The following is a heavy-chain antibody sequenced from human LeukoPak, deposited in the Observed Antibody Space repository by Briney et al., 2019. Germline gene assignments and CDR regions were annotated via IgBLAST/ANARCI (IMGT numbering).Heavy chain of an antibody. CDR1: GYSFTSHY. CDR2: INPRGTAT. CDR3: ARVLYSSSRYDAFDI. Sequence: ASVKVSCKASGYSFTSHYMHWVRQAPGQGLEWMGLINPRGTATRYAESFQGRLTLTRDLSTSTDYMELSRLRSDDTAVYYCARVLYSSSRYDAFDIWGQGTMVTVSS. V-gene: IGHV1-46*01. D-gene: IGHD6-13*01. J-gene: IGHJ3*02.